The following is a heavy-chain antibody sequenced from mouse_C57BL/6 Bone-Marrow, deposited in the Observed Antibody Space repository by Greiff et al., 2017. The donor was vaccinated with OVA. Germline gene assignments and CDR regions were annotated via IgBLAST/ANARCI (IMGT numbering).Heavy chain of an antibody. V-gene: IGHV1-42*01. CDR3: ARGGSIY. CDR2: INPSTGGT. Sequence: VQLQQSGPELVKPGASVKISCKASGYSFTGYYMNWVKQSPEKSLEWIGEINPSTGGTTYNQKFKAKATLTVDKSSSTAYMQLKSLTSEDSAVYYCARGGSIYWGQGTTRTVSS. J-gene: IGHJ2*01. D-gene: IGHD1-1*01. CDR1: GYSFTGYY.